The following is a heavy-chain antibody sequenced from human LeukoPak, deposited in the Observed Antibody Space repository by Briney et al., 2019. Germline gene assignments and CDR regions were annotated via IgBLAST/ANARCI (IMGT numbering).Heavy chain of an antibody. V-gene: IGHV3-53*01. CDR2: IHTSGDT. CDR3: IVFGDSNH. Sequence: GGSLRLSCAASGLTGSHNYVSWVRQAPGKGLERVSAIHTSGDTCYADSVKGRFTISRDTSKNTLYLQINSLRVEDTAVYYCIVFGDSNHWGQGTLVTVSS. CDR1: GLTGSHNY. J-gene: IGHJ5*02. D-gene: IGHD4-17*01.